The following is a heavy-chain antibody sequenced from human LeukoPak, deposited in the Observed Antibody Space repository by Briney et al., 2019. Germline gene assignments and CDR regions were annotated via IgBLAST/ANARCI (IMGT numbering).Heavy chain of an antibody. Sequence: GGSLRLSCAASGFPFNAYWMTWVRQAPGKGLEWVANIKHDESEKNYLDSVKGRFTISRDNAQNSLYLQMNGLRVEDTAVYYCTRRLDDWGQGTLVTVSS. CDR1: GFPFNAYW. J-gene: IGHJ4*02. V-gene: IGHV3-7*01. D-gene: IGHD3-16*01. CDR3: TRRLDD. CDR2: IKHDESEK.